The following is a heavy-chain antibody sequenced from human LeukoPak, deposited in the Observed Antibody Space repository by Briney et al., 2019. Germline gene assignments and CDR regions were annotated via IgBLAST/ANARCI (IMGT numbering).Heavy chain of an antibody. CDR2: INHSGST. J-gene: IGHJ4*02. Sequence: PSGTLSLTCAVHGGSFSGYYWSWIRQPPGKGLEWIGEINHSGSTNYNPSLKSRVTISVDTSKDQFSLKLSSVTAADTAVYYCARRGGGYSYGRRNYFDYWGQGTLVTVSS. D-gene: IGHD5-18*01. V-gene: IGHV4-34*01. CDR1: GGSFSGYY. CDR3: ARRGGGYSYGRRNYFDY.